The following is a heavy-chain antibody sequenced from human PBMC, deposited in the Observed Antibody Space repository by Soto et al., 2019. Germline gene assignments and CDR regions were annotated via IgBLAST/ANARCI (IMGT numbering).Heavy chain of an antibody. D-gene: IGHD3-16*01. CDR1: GDTVSSNSVA. J-gene: IGHJ6*02. CDR2: TYYRSRWYS. CDR3: ARSEDDSDYYYYGMDV. Sequence: SQTLSLTCVGSGDTVSSNSVAWNWVRQSPSRGLEWLGRTYYRSRWYSDYAVSVRSRIDINADTSKNQVSLQLNSVTPEDTAVYYCARSEDDSDYYYYGMDVWGQGTTVTVSS. V-gene: IGHV6-1*01.